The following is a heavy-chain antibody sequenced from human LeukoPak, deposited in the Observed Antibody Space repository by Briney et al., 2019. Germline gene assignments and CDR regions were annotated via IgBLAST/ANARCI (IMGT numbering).Heavy chain of an antibody. V-gene: IGHV1-18*01. CDR2: ISAYNGNT. D-gene: IGHD3-22*01. CDR3: ARGDDYNDSSGYDY. J-gene: IGHJ4*02. Sequence: ASVNVSCKASGYTFTSYGISWVRQAPGQGLEWMGWISAYNGNTNYAQKLQGRVTMTTDTSTSTAYMELRSLRSDDTAVYYCARGDDYNDSSGYDYWGQGTLVTVSS. CDR1: GYTFTSYG.